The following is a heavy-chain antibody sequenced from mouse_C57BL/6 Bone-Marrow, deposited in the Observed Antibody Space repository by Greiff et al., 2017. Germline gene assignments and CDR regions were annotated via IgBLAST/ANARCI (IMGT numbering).Heavy chain of an antibody. CDR3: ARGLLRWALDY. D-gene: IGHD1-1*01. CDR2: IWSGGST. J-gene: IGHJ2*01. CDR1: GFSLTSYG. Sequence: VQLQQSGPGLVQPSQSLSITCTVSGFSLTSYGVHWVRQSPGKGLEWLGVIWSGGSTDYNADFISRLSISKDNSKSQVFFKMNSLQADDTAIYYCARGLLRWALDYWGQGTTLTGSS. V-gene: IGHV2-2*01.